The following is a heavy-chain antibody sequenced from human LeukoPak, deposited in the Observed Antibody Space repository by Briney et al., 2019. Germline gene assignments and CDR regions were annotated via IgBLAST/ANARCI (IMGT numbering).Heavy chain of an antibody. J-gene: IGHJ4*02. Sequence: SETLSLTCTVSGASIRSGDYYWSWIRQPPGKGLEWIGYIYDSGSTYYNPSLKSRITISVDTSENRFSLKLSSVTATDTAVYYCARDIGSGWPRDYWGQGTLVTVSS. CDR3: ARDIGSGWPRDY. D-gene: IGHD6-19*01. V-gene: IGHV4-30-4*01. CDR1: GASIRSGDYY. CDR2: IYDSGST.